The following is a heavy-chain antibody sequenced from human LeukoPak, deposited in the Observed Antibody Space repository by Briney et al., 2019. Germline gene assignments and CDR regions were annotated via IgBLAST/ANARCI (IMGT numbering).Heavy chain of an antibody. Sequence: PGGSLRLSCAVSGFTFSRYAMSWVRQAPGKGREWVSAISGGGGSTYYPDFVKGRFTISRENSKNMLYLQMNSLRAEDTAVYYCAKGVTVATPWYFDLWGRGTLVTVSS. V-gene: IGHV3-23*01. CDR1: GFTFSRYA. CDR3: AKGVTVATPWYFDL. CDR2: ISGGGGST. D-gene: IGHD4-17*01. J-gene: IGHJ2*01.